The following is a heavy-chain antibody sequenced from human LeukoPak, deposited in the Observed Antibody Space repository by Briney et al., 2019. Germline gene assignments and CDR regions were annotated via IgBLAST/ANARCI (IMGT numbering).Heavy chain of an antibody. CDR3: ARRNYYDSSGYYYN. J-gene: IGHJ4*02. D-gene: IGHD3-22*01. Sequence: SETLSLTCTVSGGSISSYYWSWIRQPPGKGLEWIGYIYYSGSTNYNPSLKSRVTISVDTSKNQFSLKLSSVTAADTAVYYCARRNYYDSSGYYYNWGQGTLVTVSS. V-gene: IGHV4-59*08. CDR2: IYYSGST. CDR1: GGSISSYY.